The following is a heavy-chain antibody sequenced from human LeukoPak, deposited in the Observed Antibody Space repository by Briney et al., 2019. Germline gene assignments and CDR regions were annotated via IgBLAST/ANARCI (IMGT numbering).Heavy chain of an antibody. D-gene: IGHD1-20*01. CDR1: GFTFSSYE. Sequence: GGSLRLSCAGSGFTFSSYEMNWVRQAPGKGLEWVSYINSGSSTIYYADSVKGRFTISRDNAKNSLYLQMNSLRAEDTAVYYCARDEVYNWNYYYYYMDVWGKGTTVTVSS. CDR3: ARDEVYNWNYYYYYMDV. J-gene: IGHJ6*03. V-gene: IGHV3-48*03. CDR2: INSGSSTI.